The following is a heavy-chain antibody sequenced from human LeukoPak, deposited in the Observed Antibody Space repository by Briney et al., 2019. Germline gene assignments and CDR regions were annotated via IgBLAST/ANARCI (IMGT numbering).Heavy chain of an antibody. Sequence: GGSLRLSCAASGFTFSRYWMSWVRQAPGKGLEWVSSISSSSSYIYYADSVKGRFTISRDNAKNSLYLQMNSLRAEDTAVYYCAREVGVAAAALDYWGQGTLVTVSS. J-gene: IGHJ4*02. D-gene: IGHD6-13*01. CDR3: AREVGVAAAALDY. V-gene: IGHV3-21*01. CDR2: ISSSSSYI. CDR1: GFTFSRYW.